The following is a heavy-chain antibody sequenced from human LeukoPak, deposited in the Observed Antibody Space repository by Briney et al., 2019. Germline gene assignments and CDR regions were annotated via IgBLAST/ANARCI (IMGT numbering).Heavy chain of an antibody. J-gene: IGHJ4*02. Sequence: GASVKVSCKASGYTFTSYGISWVRQAPGQGLEWMGWISAYNGNTNYAQKLQGRVTMTEDTSTDTAYMELSSLRSEDTAVYYCATVPWWELPHMDYWGQGTQVTVSS. V-gene: IGHV1-18*01. D-gene: IGHD1-26*01. CDR3: ATVPWWELPHMDY. CDR2: ISAYNGNT. CDR1: GYTFTSYG.